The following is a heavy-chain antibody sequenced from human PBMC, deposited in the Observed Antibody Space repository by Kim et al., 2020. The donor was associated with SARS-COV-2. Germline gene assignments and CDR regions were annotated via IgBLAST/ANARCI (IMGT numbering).Heavy chain of an antibody. J-gene: IGHJ4*02. V-gene: IGHV3-23*01. D-gene: IGHD6-19*01. CDR3: AKVRMDSSGWYNY. Sequence: ADSVKGRFTISRDNSKNTLYLQMNSLRAEDTAVYYCAKVRMDSSGWYNYWGQGTLVTVSS.